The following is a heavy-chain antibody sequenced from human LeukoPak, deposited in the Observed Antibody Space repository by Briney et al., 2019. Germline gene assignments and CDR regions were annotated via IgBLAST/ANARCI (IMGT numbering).Heavy chain of an antibody. D-gene: IGHD2-15*01. CDR1: GFTFNDYH. J-gene: IGHJ4*02. CDR2: ISSDNTYT. V-gene: IGHV3-11*06. CDR3: ARDARYCSGGSCCDY. Sequence: GGSLRLSCAASGFTFNDYHMSWIRQAPGKGLEWVACISSDNTYTDYADSVKGRFTISRDNAKNSLYLQMNSLRAEDTAVYYCARDARYCSGGSCCDYWGQGTLVTVSS.